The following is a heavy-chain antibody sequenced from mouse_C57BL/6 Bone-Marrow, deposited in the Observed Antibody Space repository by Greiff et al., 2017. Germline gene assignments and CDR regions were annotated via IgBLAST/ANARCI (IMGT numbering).Heavy chain of an antibody. CDR1: GYTFTSYW. CDR3: ARFYCNYFYYAMGY. J-gene: IGHJ4*01. D-gene: IGHD2-1*01. CDR2: IHPNSGST. Sequence: QVQLQQPGAELVKPGASVKLSCKASGYTFTSYWMHWVKQRPGQGLEWIGMIHPNSGSTNYNEKFKSKATLTVDKSSSTAYMQLSSLTSEDSAVYYCARFYCNYFYYAMGYWGRGTSVTVSS. V-gene: IGHV1-64*01.